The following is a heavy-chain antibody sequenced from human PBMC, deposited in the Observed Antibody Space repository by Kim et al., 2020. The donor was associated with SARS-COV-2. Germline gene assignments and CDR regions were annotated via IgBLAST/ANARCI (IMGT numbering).Heavy chain of an antibody. D-gene: IGHD3-22*01. CDR3: AGDSEDSSGYYSLGYFDY. J-gene: IGHJ4*02. Sequence: KGRLTIARDNVKNTLDLQMNSLRAEDTAVYYCAGDSEDSSGYYSLGYFDYWGQGTLVTVSS. V-gene: IGHV3-30*07.